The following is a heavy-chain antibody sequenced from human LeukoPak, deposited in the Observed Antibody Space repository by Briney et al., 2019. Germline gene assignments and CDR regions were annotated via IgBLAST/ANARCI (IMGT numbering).Heavy chain of an antibody. J-gene: IGHJ4*02. CDR2: IIPIFGTA. CDR3: ARGGIQLWLRTLD. Sequence: SVTVSCTASGYTFTSYGISWVRQAPGQGLEWMGGIIPIFGTANYAQKFQGRVTITADESTSTAYMELSSLRSEDTAVYYCARGGIQLWLRTLDWGQGTLVTVSS. CDR1: GYTFTSYG. V-gene: IGHV1-69*13. D-gene: IGHD5-18*01.